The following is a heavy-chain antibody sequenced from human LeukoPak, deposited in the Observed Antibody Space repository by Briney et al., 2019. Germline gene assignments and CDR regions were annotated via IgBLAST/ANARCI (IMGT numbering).Heavy chain of an antibody. CDR1: GFTFDDYG. CDR3: IRDLFDDYSLDY. J-gene: IGHJ4*02. CDR2: INSDSSLM. V-gene: IGHV3-21*01. D-gene: IGHD3-16*01. Sequence: PGGSLRLSCAASGFTFDDYGMSWVRQAPGKGLEWVSSINSDSSLMYYAESVKGRFTISRDNARNSLYLQMSSLRVEDTAVYYCIRDLFDDYSLDYWGQGALVTVSS.